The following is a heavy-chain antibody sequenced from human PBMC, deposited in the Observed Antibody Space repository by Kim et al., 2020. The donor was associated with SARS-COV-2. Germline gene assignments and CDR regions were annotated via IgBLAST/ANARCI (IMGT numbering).Heavy chain of an antibody. CDR3: ARGPSTMIVVGAFDY. J-gene: IGHJ4*02. V-gene: IGHV4-31*02. Sequence: QSLKSRVTISVDTSKDQCALKLSSGTAADTAVYYCARGPSTMIVVGAFDYWGQGTLVTVSS. D-gene: IGHD3-22*01.